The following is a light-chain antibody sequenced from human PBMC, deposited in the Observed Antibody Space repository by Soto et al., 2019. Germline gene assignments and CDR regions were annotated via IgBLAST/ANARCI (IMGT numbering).Light chain of an antibody. CDR2: AAS. CDR3: QHYNSYSEA. J-gene: IGKJ1*01. CDR1: QDIRNY. Sequence: DIQLSQSPSFLSASVGDRVTITCRASQDIRNYLAWYQQKPGKAPNLLIYAASTLQSGVPSRFSGSGSGTGFTLTISSLQPDDFATYYCQHYNSYSEAFGQGTKVDIK. V-gene: IGKV1-9*01.